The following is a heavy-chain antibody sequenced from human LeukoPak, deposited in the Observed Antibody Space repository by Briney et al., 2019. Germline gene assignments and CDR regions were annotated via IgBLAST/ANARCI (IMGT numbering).Heavy chain of an antibody. CDR2: INPSGGST. D-gene: IGHD6-19*01. CDR3: ARASSQWLVPD. Sequence: ASVKVSCKASGYTFTSYYMHWVRQAPGQGLEWMGIINPSGGSTIYAQKFQGRVTMTRDTSTSTVYMELSSLRSEDTAVYYCARASSQWLVPDWGQGTLVTVSS. J-gene: IGHJ4*02. V-gene: IGHV1-46*01. CDR1: GYTFTSYY.